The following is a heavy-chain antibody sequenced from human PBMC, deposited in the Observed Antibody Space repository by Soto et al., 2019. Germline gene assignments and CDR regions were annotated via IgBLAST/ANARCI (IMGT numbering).Heavy chain of an antibody. D-gene: IGHD2-2*01. CDR1: GFTFSSNY. V-gene: IGHV3-66*01. CDR3: ARVGRYDVPPVDV. Sequence: GGSLRLSCAASGFTFSSNYMSWVRQAPGKGLEWVSVIYSGGSTSYADSAKARFTSYRDNSKNTLYLQMNSLGAEDKAMDDYARVGRYDVPPVDVWGKGTTVTVSS. J-gene: IGHJ6*04. CDR2: IYSGGST.